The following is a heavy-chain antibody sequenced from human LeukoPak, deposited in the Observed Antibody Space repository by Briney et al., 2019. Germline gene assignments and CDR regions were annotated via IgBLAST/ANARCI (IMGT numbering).Heavy chain of an antibody. CDR2: IYYSGST. V-gene: IGHV4-59*01. J-gene: IGHJ4*02. CDR1: GGSISSYY. Sequence: SKTLSLTCTVSGGSISSYYWSWIRQPPGKGLEGIGYIYYSGSTNYNPSLRSRVTISVDTSKTQFSLKLSSVTAADTAVYYCARGRLDFDYWGQGTLVTVSS. CDR3: ARGRLDFDY.